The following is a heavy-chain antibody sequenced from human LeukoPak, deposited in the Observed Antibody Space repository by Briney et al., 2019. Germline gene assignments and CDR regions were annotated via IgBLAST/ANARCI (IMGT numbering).Heavy chain of an antibody. J-gene: IGHJ4*02. D-gene: IGHD3-3*01. V-gene: IGHV3-7*03. Sequence: GGSLRLSCAASEFTFSSYAMSWVRQAPGKGLEWVANIKQDGAEQNCVDSVKGRFTISRDNAKNSLYLQMNSLRAEDTAVYYCARAGRLDKWGQGTLVTVSS. CDR1: EFTFSSYA. CDR2: IKQDGAEQ. CDR3: ARAGRLDK.